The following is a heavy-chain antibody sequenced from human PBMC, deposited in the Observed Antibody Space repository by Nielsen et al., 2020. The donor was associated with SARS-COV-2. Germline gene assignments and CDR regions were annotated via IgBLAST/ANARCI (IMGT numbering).Heavy chain of an antibody. J-gene: IGHJ6*02. Sequence: WIRQPPGKGLEWIGEIYHSGSTNYNPSLKSRVTISVDKSKNQFSLKLSSVTAADTAVYYCARDLYHYGSGSNYIGYYGMDVWGQGTTVTVSS. CDR2: IYHSGST. V-gene: IGHV4-4*02. CDR3: ARDLYHYGSGSNYIGYYGMDV. D-gene: IGHD3-10*01.